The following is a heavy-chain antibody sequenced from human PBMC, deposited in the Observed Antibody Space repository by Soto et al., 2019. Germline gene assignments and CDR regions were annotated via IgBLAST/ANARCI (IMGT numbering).Heavy chain of an antibody. CDR1: GYTFTSYY. V-gene: IGHV1-46*03. D-gene: IGHD2-15*01. CDR3: ATSACSGGSCYRGLYFQH. J-gene: IGHJ1*01. CDR2: INPSGGST. Sequence: QVQLVQSGAEVKKPGASVKVSCKASGYTFTSYYMHWVRQAPGQGLEWMGIINPSGGSTSYAQKFQGRVTMTRDTSPSTVYMELSSLRSEDTAVYYCATSACSGGSCYRGLYFQHWGQGTLVTVSS.